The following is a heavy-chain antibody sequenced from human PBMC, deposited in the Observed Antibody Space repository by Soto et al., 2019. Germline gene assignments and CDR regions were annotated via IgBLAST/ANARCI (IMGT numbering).Heavy chain of an antibody. CDR1: GYTFTSYG. V-gene: IGHV1-18*04. D-gene: IGHD1-20*01. CDR3: ARRPVYDPVPGYYYYGMDV. Sequence: GASVEVSCKXSGYTFTSYGISWVRQAPGQGLEWMGWISAYNGNTNYAQKLQGRVTMTTDTSTSTAYMELRSLRSDDTAVYYCARRPVYDPVPGYYYYGMDVWGQGTTVTVSS. J-gene: IGHJ6*02. CDR2: ISAYNGNT.